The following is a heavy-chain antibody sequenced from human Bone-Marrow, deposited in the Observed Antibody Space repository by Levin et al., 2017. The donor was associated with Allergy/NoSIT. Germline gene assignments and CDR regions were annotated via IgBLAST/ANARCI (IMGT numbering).Heavy chain of an antibody. D-gene: IGHD6-13*01. CDR2: ISYDGGSK. Sequence: PGGSLRLSCAGSGFSFNSYALHWVRQAPGRGMEWLAVISYDGGSKYYADSVQGRFTISRDNSNNMLYMQIDSLKREDTAMYYCASWNVAPAGWDYYYGIDVWGQGTTVTVSS. V-gene: IGHV3-30*04. CDR3: ASWNVAPAGWDYYYGIDV. CDR1: GFSFNSYA. J-gene: IGHJ6*02.